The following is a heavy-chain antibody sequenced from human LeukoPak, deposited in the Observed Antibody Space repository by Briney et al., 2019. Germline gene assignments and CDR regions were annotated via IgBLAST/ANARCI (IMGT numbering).Heavy chain of an antibody. Sequence: SETLSLTCTVSGGSISSYYWSWIRQPPGKGLEWIGYIYYSGSTNYNPSLKSRVTISVDTSKNQVSLSLSSVTAADTAVYYCARKSSSSWFFDYWGQGTLVTVSS. D-gene: IGHD6-13*01. CDR3: ARKSSSSWFFDY. CDR2: IYYSGST. CDR1: GGSISSYY. J-gene: IGHJ4*02. V-gene: IGHV4-59*01.